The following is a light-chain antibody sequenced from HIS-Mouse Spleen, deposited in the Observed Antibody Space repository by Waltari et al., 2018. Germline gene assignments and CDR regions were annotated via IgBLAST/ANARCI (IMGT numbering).Light chain of an antibody. V-gene: IGLV1-47*01. Sequence: QSVLTQPPSASGTPGQRVTISCSGSSSNIGSNYVYWYQQLPGTAPKLLIYRNILRPSGVPDRFSGSKSGTSASLAISGLRSEDEADYYCAAWDDSLSGPVFGGGTKLTVL. J-gene: IGLJ3*02. CDR3: AAWDDSLSGPV. CDR1: SSNIGSNY. CDR2: RNI.